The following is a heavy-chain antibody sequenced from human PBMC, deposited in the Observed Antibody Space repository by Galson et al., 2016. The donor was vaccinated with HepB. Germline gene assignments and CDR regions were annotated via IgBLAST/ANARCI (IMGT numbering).Heavy chain of an antibody. D-gene: IGHD1-26*01. Sequence: SLRLSCAASGFTFSNYAMSWVRQAPGKGLECVSVISGSGNSTYYADSVKGRFTISRDNSKNTLYLQINSLRAEDTAVYYCAKRIVGATSRWGQGTLVTVPS. CDR3: AKRIVGATSR. CDR1: GFTFSNYA. J-gene: IGHJ4*02. CDR2: ISGSGNST. V-gene: IGHV3-23*01.